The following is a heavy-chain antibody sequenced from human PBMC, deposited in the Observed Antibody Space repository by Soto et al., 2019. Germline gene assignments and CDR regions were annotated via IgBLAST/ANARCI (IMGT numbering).Heavy chain of an antibody. D-gene: IGHD5-12*01. CDR3: ARGGYDPYYYYYGMDV. CDR1: GGSISSYY. Sequence: SETLSLTCTVSGGSISSYYWSWIRQPPGKGLEWIGYIYYSGSTNYNPSLKSRVTISVDTSKDQFSLKLSSVTAADTAVYYCARGGYDPYYYYYGMDVWGQGTTVTVSS. CDR2: IYYSGST. V-gene: IGHV4-59*01. J-gene: IGHJ6*02.